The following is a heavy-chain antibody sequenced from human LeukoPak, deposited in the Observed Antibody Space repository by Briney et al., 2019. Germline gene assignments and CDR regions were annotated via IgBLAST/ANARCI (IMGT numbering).Heavy chain of an antibody. CDR1: GGSISSGDYY. J-gene: IGHJ4*02. V-gene: IGHV4-30-4*01. Sequence: PSQTLSLTCTVSGGSISSGDYYWSWIRQPPGKGLEWIGYIYYSGSTYYNPSLKSRVTISVDTSKNQFSLKLSSVTAADTAVYYCARRIYCSSTSCPQGFDYWGQGTLVTVSS. CDR3: ARRIYCSSTSCPQGFDY. CDR2: IYYSGST. D-gene: IGHD2-2*01.